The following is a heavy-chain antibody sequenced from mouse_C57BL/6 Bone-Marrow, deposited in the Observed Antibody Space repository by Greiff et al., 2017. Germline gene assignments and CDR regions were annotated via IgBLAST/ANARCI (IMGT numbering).Heavy chain of an antibody. Sequence: QVQLKQSGAELAKPGASVKLSCKASGYTFTSYWMHWVKQRPGQGLEWIGYINPSSGYTKYNQKFKDKDTLTADKSSSTAYMQLSSLTYEDSAVXYCARWGTVVAFDYWGQGTTLTVSS. V-gene: IGHV1-7*01. J-gene: IGHJ2*01. CDR1: GYTFTSYW. CDR3: ARWGTVVAFDY. CDR2: INPSSGYT. D-gene: IGHD1-1*01.